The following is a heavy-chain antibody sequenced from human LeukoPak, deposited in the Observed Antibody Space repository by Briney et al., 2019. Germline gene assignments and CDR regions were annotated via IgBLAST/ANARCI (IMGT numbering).Heavy chain of an antibody. CDR1: GFTFDDYA. CDR3: AKDDYSTTAIDY. Sequence: GRSLRLSCAASGFTFDDYAMHWVRQAPGKGLEWVSGISWNSGSIGYADSVKGRFTISRDNAKNSLYLQMNSLRAEDTALYYCAKDDYSTTAIDYWGQGTLVTVSS. J-gene: IGHJ4*02. CDR2: ISWNSGSI. D-gene: IGHD6-13*01. V-gene: IGHV3-9*01.